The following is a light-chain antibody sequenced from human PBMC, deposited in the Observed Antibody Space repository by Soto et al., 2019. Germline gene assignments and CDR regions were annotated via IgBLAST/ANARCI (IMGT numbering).Light chain of an antibody. V-gene: IGKV1-9*01. J-gene: IGKJ1*01. CDR2: LAS. CDR3: QQLIRFPTT. Sequence: IQLTQSPSSLSASVGDRVTITCRASQGISNSLAWYQQKPGKAPELLMYLASTLQSGVPARFSGSGSGTNFTLTISSLQPEDFATYYCQQLIRFPTTFGQGTKVEIK. CDR1: QGISNS.